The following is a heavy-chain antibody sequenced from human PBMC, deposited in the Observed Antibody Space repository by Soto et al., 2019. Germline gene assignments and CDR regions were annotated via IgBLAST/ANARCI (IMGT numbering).Heavy chain of an antibody. Sequence: EVQLVESGGGLIQPGGSLRLSCAASGFTFTGNDMNWVRQAPGKGLEWVSLLYSSGSTYYADSVKGRFTISRDNSNNTLYLQMSSLRAADTAVYDCAARPLLPGAPWGQGTMVTVSS. CDR2: LYSSGST. CDR1: GFTFTGND. V-gene: IGHV3-53*01. CDR3: AARPLLPGAP. D-gene: IGHD3-22*01. J-gene: IGHJ3*01.